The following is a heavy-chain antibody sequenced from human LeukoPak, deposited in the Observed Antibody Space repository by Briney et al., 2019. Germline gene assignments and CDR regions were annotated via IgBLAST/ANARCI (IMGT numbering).Heavy chain of an antibody. V-gene: IGHV4-59*12. D-gene: IGHD1-1*01. CDR3: ARDRGTWNDDGFDY. J-gene: IGHJ4*02. CDR2: IYYSGST. CDR1: GGSISSYY. Sequence: SETLSLTCSVSGGSISSYYWSWIRQPPGKGLEWIGYIYYSGSTNYNPSLKSRVTISVDTSKNQFSLKLSSVTAADTAVYYCARDRGTWNDDGFDYWGQGTLVTVSS.